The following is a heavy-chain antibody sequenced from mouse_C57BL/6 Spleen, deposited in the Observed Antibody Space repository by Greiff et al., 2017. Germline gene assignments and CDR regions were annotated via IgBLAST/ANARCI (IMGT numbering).Heavy chain of an antibody. CDR2: ISGGGGNT. Sequence: DVKLVESGGGLVKPGGSLKLSCAASGFTFSSYTMSWVRQTPEKRLEWVATISGGGGNTYYPDSVKGRFSISRDNAKNTLYLQMSSLRSEDTALYYCARRDYDYDPLFAYWGQGTLVTVSA. D-gene: IGHD2-4*01. CDR3: ARRDYDYDPLFAY. V-gene: IGHV5-9*01. CDR1: GFTFSSYT. J-gene: IGHJ3*01.